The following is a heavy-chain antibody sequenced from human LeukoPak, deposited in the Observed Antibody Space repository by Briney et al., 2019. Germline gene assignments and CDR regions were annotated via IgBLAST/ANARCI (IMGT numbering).Heavy chain of an antibody. CDR2: ISGSGGST. CDR3: AKDLDGRYGDYPSWFDP. V-gene: IGHV3-23*01. Sequence: PGGSLRLSCAASGFTFSSYAMSWVRQAPGKGLEWVSAISGSGGSTYYADSVKGRFTISRDNSKNTLYLQMNSLRAEDTAVYYCAKDLDGRYGDYPSWFDPWGQGTLVTVSS. CDR1: GFTFSSYA. J-gene: IGHJ5*02. D-gene: IGHD4-17*01.